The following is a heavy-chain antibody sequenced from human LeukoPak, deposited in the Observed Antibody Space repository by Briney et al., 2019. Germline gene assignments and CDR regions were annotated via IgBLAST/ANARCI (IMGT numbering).Heavy chain of an antibody. CDR2: ISSSSSYI. V-gene: IGHV3-21*01. J-gene: IGHJ4*02. CDR3: ARRYYGSATYRLPYDY. Sequence: PGGSLRPSCAASGFTFSDYSMNWVRQAPGKGLEWVSSISSSSSYIYYADSVKGRFTICRDNAENSLYLQMSSLRAEDTAVYYCARRYYGSATYRLPYDYWGQGTLVTVSS. D-gene: IGHD3-22*01. CDR1: GFTFSDYS.